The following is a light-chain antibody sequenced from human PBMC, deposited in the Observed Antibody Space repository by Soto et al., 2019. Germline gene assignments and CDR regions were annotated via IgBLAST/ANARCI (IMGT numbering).Light chain of an antibody. CDR2: KAS. CDR1: QSISSW. J-gene: IGKJ4*01. V-gene: IGKV1-5*03. Sequence: DIPMTQSPSTLSASVGDRVTITCRASQSISSWLAWYQQKPGKVPNLLIYKASSLESGVPSRFSGSGSGTEFTLTISSLQPDDFATYYCQPYNSYPLTFGGGTKVEIK. CDR3: QPYNSYPLT.